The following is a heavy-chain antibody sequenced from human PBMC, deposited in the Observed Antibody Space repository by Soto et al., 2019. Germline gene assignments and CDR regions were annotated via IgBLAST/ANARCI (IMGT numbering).Heavy chain of an antibody. CDR1: GFTFDDYA. CDR2: ISWNSGSI. J-gene: IGHJ6*03. CDR3: AKESGYDYSYMDV. V-gene: IGHV3-9*01. Sequence: GGSLRLSCAASGFTFDDYAMHWVRQAPGKGLEWVSGISWNSGSIGYADSVKGRFTISRDNAKNSLYLQMNSLRAEDKALYYCAKESGYDYSYMDVWGKGTTVTVSS. D-gene: IGHD5-12*01.